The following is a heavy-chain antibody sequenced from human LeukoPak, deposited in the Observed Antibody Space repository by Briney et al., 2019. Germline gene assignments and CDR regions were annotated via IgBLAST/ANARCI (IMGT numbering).Heavy chain of an antibody. J-gene: IGHJ3*02. V-gene: IGHV4-4*07. CDR3: ARGMTTVTAEDAFDI. D-gene: IGHD4-17*01. CDR1: GGSISSYY. Sequence: SETLSLTCTVSGGSISSYYWSWIRQPAGKGLEWIGRIYTSGSTNYNPSLMSRVTMSVNTSKNQFSLKLTSVTAADTAVYYCARGMTTVTAEDAFDIWGQGTMVTVSS. CDR2: IYTSGST.